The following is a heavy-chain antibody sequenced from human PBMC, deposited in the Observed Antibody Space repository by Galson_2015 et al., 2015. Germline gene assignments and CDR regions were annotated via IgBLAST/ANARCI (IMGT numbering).Heavy chain of an antibody. CDR2: ISGSGGNT. J-gene: IGHJ4*02. D-gene: IGHD6-19*01. V-gene: IGHV3-23*01. CDR3: AKTSSGWHPIDC. Sequence: SLRLSCAASGFSFGSYTMTWVRQAPRKGLEWVSGISGSGGNTYYADSVKGRFTISRDNSKNTLYLQMNNLRADDTAVFYCAKTSSGWHPIDCWGQGTLVTVSS. CDR1: GFSFGSYT.